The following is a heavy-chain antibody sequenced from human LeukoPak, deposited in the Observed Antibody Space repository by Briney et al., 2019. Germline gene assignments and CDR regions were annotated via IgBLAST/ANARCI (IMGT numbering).Heavy chain of an antibody. V-gene: IGHV3-23*01. J-gene: IGHJ4*02. CDR3: AKELHQLELDCYFDY. CDR1: GFTFSSYA. Sequence: GRSLRLSCAASGFTFSSYAMSWVRQAPGKRLEWVSAIGGSGGTTYYADSVKGRFTISRDNSKNTLYLQMNSLRAEDTAVYYCAKELHQLELDCYFDYWGQGTLVTVSS. D-gene: IGHD6-13*01. CDR2: IGGSGGTT.